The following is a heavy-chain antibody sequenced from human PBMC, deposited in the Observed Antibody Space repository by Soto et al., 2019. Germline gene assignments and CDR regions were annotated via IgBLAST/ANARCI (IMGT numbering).Heavy chain of an antibody. D-gene: IGHD2-15*01. CDR2: IRSKANSYPT. Sequence: GGSLRLSCAASGFTFSGSAMHWVRQASGKGLEWVGRIRSKANSYPTANAATGKGRFTISRDDSKNTAYLQMNSLKTEDTAVYYCTRNSVAARAYYYYYYMDVWGKGTTVTVSS. J-gene: IGHJ6*03. V-gene: IGHV3-73*01. CDR3: TRNSVAARAYYYYYYMDV. CDR1: GFTFSGSA.